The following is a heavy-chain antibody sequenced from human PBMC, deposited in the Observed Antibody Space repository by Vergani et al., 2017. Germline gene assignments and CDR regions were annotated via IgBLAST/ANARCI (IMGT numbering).Heavy chain of an antibody. CDR1: GFTFSTYT. D-gene: IGHD3-3*01. CDR3: ARDELFDCWSDFYPQYYYYYMDV. J-gene: IGHJ6*03. Sequence: EVQLVESGGGLVKPGGSLSLSCAASGFTFSTYTMNWVRQAPGKGLEWVSSISSDSFYIYYADSVKGRFTISRDNAKNSLYLQMNSLRAEDTAVYYCARDELFDCWSDFYPQYYYYYMDVWGKGTTVTLSS. CDR2: ISSDSFYI. V-gene: IGHV3-21*01.